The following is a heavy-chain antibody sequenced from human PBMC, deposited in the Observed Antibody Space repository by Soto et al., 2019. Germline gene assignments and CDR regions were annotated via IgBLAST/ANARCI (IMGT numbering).Heavy chain of an antibody. CDR3: ASEPSVSSGFDS. J-gene: IGHJ4*02. V-gene: IGHV4-31*03. CDR2: IYYTGIT. D-gene: IGHD2-8*01. Sequence: QVQLQESGPGLVKPSQTLSLTCNVSGGSVSSGGYYWSWIRQHPGKGLEWIGYIYYTGITYYNPSRQSRVTTSLGTSKNQFCRTLTSVAAGDTAIYYCASEPSVSSGFDSWGQGTLVTVSS. CDR1: GGSVSSGGYY.